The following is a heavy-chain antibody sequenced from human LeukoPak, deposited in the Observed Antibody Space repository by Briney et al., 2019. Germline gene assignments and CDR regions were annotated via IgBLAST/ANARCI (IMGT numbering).Heavy chain of an antibody. CDR1: GGSISSHY. CDR3: ARDMRASNEYSGYDLFDY. J-gene: IGHJ4*02. D-gene: IGHD5-12*01. CDR2: IYYSGST. Sequence: SETLSLTCTVSGGSISSHYWSWIRQPPGKGLEWIWYIYYSGSTNYNPSLQSRVTISVDPSKNQFSLKLSSVTAADTAVYYCARDMRASNEYSGYDLFDYWGQGTLVTVSS. V-gene: IGHV4-59*11.